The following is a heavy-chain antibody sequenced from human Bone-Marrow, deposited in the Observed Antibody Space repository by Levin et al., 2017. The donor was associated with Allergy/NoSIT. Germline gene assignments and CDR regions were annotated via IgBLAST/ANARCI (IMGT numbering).Heavy chain of an antibody. J-gene: IGHJ4*02. V-gene: IGHV3-74*01. CDR3: ASVGYCSSTSCLQFDY. CDR2: INSDGSST. Sequence: GESLKISCAASGFTFSSYWMHWVRQAPGKGLVWVSRINSDGSSTSYADSVKGRFTISRDNAKNTLYLQMNSLRAEDTAVYYCASVGYCSSTSCLQFDYWGQGTLVTVSS. D-gene: IGHD2-2*01. CDR1: GFTFSSYW.